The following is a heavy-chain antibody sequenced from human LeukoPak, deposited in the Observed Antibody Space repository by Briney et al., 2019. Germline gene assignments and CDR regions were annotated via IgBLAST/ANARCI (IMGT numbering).Heavy chain of an antibody. CDR3: ARDGYSSGWLFDY. D-gene: IGHD6-19*01. J-gene: IGHJ4*02. Sequence: GGSLRLSCAAYGFTFSSYSMNWVRQAPGKGLEWVSSISSSSSYIYYADSVKGRFTISRDNAKNSLYLQMNSLRAEDTAVYYCARDGYSSGWLFDYWGQGTLVTVSS. CDR2: ISSSSSYI. CDR1: GFTFSSYS. V-gene: IGHV3-21*01.